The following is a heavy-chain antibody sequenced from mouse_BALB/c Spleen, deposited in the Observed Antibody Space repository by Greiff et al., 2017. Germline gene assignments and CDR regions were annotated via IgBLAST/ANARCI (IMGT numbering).Heavy chain of an antibody. CDR2: ISSGGST. J-gene: IGHJ4*01. Sequence: EVQLVESGGGLVKPGGSLKLSCAASGFTFSSYAMSWVRQTPEKRLEWVASISSGGSTYYPDSVKGRFTISRDNARNILYLQMSSLRSEDTAMYYCARDLNYAMDYWGQGTSVTVSS. CDR1: GFTFSSYA. CDR3: ARDLNYAMDY. V-gene: IGHV5-6-5*01.